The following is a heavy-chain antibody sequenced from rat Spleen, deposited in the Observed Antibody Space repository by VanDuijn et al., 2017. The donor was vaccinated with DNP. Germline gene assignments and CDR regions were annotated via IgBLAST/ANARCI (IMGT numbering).Heavy chain of an antibody. Sequence: QVQLRESGPGLVQPSQTLSLTCTVSGFSFTNFAVNWVRQPPGKGLEWMGRIQSGGSTDYNSALKSRLSISRDTSKSQVFLKMNSVQTEDTAMYFCARGFNYGSYGWFAYWGQGTLVTVSS. V-gene: IGHV2-27*01. D-gene: IGHD1-3*01. CDR1: GFSFTNFA. CDR3: ARGFNYGSYGWFAY. J-gene: IGHJ3*01. CDR2: IQSGGST.